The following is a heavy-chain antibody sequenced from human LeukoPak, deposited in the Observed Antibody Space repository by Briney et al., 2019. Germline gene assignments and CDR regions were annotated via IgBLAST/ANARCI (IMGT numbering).Heavy chain of an antibody. D-gene: IGHD3-10*01. CDR3: ARTGSGNTDSLIQFLDP. J-gene: IGHJ5*02. V-gene: IGHV4-4*07. CDR2: VYSSGYT. Sequence: SETLSLTCTVSGDSMTSHSWSWIRQPPGKGLEWIGRVYSSGYTESNLSLKSRVSMSIDTSRNQFSLNLTSVTAADTAFYYCARTGSGNTDSLIQFLDPWGRGTLVTVSA. CDR1: GDSMTSHS.